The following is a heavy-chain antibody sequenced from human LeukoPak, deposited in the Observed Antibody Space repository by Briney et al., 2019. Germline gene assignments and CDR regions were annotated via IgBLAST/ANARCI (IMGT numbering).Heavy chain of an antibody. Sequence: SETLSLTCAVYGGSFSGYYWSWIRQPPGKGLEWIGEINHSGSTNYNPSPKSRVTISVDTSKNQFSLKLSSVTAADTAVYYCARARGWFGERGRTHFDYWGQGTLVTVSS. V-gene: IGHV4-34*01. CDR1: GGSFSGYY. J-gene: IGHJ4*02. CDR2: INHSGST. CDR3: ARARGWFGERGRTHFDY. D-gene: IGHD3-10*01.